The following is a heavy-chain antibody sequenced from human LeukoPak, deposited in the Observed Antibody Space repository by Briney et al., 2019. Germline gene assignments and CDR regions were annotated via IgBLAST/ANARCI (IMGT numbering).Heavy chain of an antibody. J-gene: IGHJ4*02. CDR3: ARGDY. CDR1: GASIDSAGYY. CDR2: ISYTGST. Sequence: SQTLSLTCTVSGASIDSAGYYWSWIRQLPGKGLEWIGYISYTGSTYYNPSLKSRVIISRDTSKNQFSLKLSSVTAADTAIYYCARGDYWGQGTLVTVSS. V-gene: IGHV4-31*03.